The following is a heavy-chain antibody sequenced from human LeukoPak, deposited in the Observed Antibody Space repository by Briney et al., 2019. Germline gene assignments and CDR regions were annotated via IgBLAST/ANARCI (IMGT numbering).Heavy chain of an antibody. CDR2: INSDGSST. CDR3: ARAQYGDYGEFDP. V-gene: IGHV3-74*01. Sequence: GGSLRLSCAASGFTFSSYWMHWVRQAPGKGLVWVSRINSDGSSTSYADSVKGRFTISGDNAKNTLYLQMNSLRAEDTAVYYCARAQYGDYGEFDPWGQGTLVTVSS. CDR1: GFTFSSYW. J-gene: IGHJ5*02. D-gene: IGHD4-17*01.